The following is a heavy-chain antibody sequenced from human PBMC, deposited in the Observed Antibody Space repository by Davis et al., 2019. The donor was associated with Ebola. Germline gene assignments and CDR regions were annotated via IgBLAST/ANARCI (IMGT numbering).Heavy chain of an antibody. CDR1: GFTFSSNG. V-gene: IGHV3-30*02. D-gene: IGHD3-9*01. Sequence: GGSLRLSCAASGFTFSSNGMHCVRQAPGKGLEWVAVIRYDGSNKYYADSVKGRFTISRDNSKNTLYLQMNNLRAEDTAVYYCAKEATYFAALYYYGMDVWGQGTTVTVSS. CDR3: AKEATYFAALYYYGMDV. CDR2: IRYDGSNK. J-gene: IGHJ6*02.